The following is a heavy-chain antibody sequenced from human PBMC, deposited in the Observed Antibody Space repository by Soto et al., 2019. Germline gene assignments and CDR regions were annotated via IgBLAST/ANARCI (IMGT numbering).Heavy chain of an antibody. Sequence: PGGSLRLSCAASGFTFSSYAMSWVRQAPGKGLEWVSAISGSGGSTYYADSVKGRFTISRDNSKNTLYLQMNSLRAEDTAVYYCAKASAYCSSTSCYLYYCYYGMDVWGQGTTVTVSS. CDR3: AKASAYCSSTSCYLYYCYYGMDV. D-gene: IGHD2-2*01. J-gene: IGHJ6*02. CDR2: ISGSGGST. V-gene: IGHV3-23*01. CDR1: GFTFSSYA.